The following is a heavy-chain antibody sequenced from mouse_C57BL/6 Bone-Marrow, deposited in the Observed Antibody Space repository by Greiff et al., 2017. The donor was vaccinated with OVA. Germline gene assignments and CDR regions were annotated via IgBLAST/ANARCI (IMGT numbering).Heavy chain of an antibody. CDR1: GYTFTDYE. CDR3: ARWHYGSSPWFAY. J-gene: IGHJ3*01. Sequence: VQLQQSGAELVRPGASVTLSCKASGYTFTDYEMHWVKQTPVHGLEWIGAIDPETGGTAYNQKFKGKAILTADKSSSTAYMELRSLTSEDSAVYYCARWHYGSSPWFAYWGQGTLVTVSA. V-gene: IGHV1-15*01. D-gene: IGHD1-1*01. CDR2: IDPETGGT.